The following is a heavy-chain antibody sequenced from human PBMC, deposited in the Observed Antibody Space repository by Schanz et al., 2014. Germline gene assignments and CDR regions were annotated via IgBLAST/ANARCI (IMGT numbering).Heavy chain of an antibody. CDR2: ISWNSGTI. J-gene: IGHJ3*02. Sequence: EVQLVESGGGLVQPGKSLRLSCAASGFTFDKYAMHWVRQAPGKGLEWVSVISWNSGTIGYADSVKGRFTISRDNAKNSLYLQMNSLRAEDTAVYYCARDGYSVVVISPTESFDIWGQGTMVTVSS. CDR3: ARDGYSVVVISPTESFDI. D-gene: IGHD2-21*01. V-gene: IGHV3-9*01. CDR1: GFTFDKYA.